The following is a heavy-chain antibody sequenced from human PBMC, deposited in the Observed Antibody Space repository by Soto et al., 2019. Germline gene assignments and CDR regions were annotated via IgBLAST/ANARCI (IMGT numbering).Heavy chain of an antibody. V-gene: IGHV1-69*01. D-gene: IGHD2-8*01. Sequence: QVQLVQSGAEVKKPGSSVKVSCRASGGTFSSYAISWVRQAPGQGLEWMGGIIPIFGTANYAQKFQGRVTITADESTSTAYMELSSLRSEDTAVYYCARGGPYCTNGVCYSSPFDYCGQGTLVTVSS. CDR3: ARGGPYCTNGVCYSSPFDY. CDR1: GGTFSSYA. CDR2: IIPIFGTA. J-gene: IGHJ4*02.